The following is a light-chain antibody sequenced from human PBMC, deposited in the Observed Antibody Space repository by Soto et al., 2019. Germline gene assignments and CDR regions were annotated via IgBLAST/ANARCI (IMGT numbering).Light chain of an antibody. CDR3: QHYSSNSGT. CDR2: AAS. V-gene: IGKV1-39*01. CDR1: QSISSY. J-gene: IGKJ1*01. Sequence: DIQMTQSPSSLSASVGDRVTITCRASQSISSYLNWYQQKPGKAPKLLIYAASSLQSGVPSRFSGGGSGTAFTLTISSLQPEDFATYYCQHYSSNSGTFGPGTKVDIK.